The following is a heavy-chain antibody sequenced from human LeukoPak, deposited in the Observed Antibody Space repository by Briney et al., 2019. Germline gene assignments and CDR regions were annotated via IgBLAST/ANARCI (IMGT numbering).Heavy chain of an antibody. J-gene: IGHJ4*02. CDR2: ISGSGGST. V-gene: IGHV3-23*01. Sequence: GGSLRLSCAASGFTFSSYAMSWVRQAPGKGLEWVSAISGSGGSTYYADSVKGRFTISRGNSKNTLYLQMNSLRAEDTAVYYCAKDGGSYPYYFDYWGQGTLVTVSS. CDR1: GFTFSSYA. D-gene: IGHD1-26*01. CDR3: AKDGGSYPYYFDY.